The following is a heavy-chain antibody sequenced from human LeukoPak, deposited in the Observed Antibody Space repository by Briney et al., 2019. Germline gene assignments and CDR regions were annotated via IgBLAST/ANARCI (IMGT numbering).Heavy chain of an antibody. CDR2: INHSGST. Sequence: PSETLSLTCAVYGGSFSGYYWSWIRQPPGKGLEWIGEINHSGSTNYNPSLKSRVTISVDTSKHQFSLKLSSVTAADTAVYYCARGLRLYVRRGFDPWGQGTLVTVSS. V-gene: IGHV4-34*01. J-gene: IGHJ5*02. CDR3: ARGLRLYVRRGFDP. D-gene: IGHD2-8*01. CDR1: GGSFSGYY.